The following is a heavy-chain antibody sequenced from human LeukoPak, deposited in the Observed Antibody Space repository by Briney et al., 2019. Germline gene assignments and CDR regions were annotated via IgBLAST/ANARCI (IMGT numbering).Heavy chain of an antibody. CDR1: GFTFSDYY. D-gene: IGHD3-22*01. Sequence: PGGSLRLSCAASGFTFSDYYMSWIRQAPGKGLEWVSYISSSGSTIYYADSVKGRFTISRDNAKNSLYLQLNSLRAEDTAVYYCARASHYDSSGYIDWGQGTLVTVSS. J-gene: IGHJ4*02. CDR3: ARASHYDSSGYID. V-gene: IGHV3-11*01. CDR2: ISSSGSTI.